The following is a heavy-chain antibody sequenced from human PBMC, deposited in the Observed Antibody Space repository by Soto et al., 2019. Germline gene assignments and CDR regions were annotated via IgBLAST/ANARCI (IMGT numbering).Heavy chain of an antibody. J-gene: IGHJ6*02. CDR1: GGTFSNYA. D-gene: IGHD6-19*01. V-gene: IGHV1-69*12. Sequence: QVQLVQSGAEVKKPGSSVKVSCKVSGGTFSNYAIDWVRLAPGHGLEWMGGIVPIFGTTYYTQKFQGRATIIADDSTTTAYWEMRSLRSEDTSIYYCARGEAVAGLYNYHGLDVWGQGTAVTVSS. CDR2: IVPIFGTT. CDR3: ARGEAVAGLYNYHGLDV.